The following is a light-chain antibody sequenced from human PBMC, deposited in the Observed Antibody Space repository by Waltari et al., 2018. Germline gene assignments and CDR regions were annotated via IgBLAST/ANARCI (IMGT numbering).Light chain of an antibody. J-gene: IGKJ1*01. CDR3: MQSIHWPWT. Sequence: DVVMTQSPLSLPVTLGQPASISCKSSQSLVHSDGNTYLNWFHQRPRQSPRGLIYKVSNRDSGVPDRFSGSGSGTDFTLKISRVEAEDVGVYYCMQSIHWPWTFGQGTKVEIK. CDR1: QSLVHSDGNTY. CDR2: KVS. V-gene: IGKV2-30*02.